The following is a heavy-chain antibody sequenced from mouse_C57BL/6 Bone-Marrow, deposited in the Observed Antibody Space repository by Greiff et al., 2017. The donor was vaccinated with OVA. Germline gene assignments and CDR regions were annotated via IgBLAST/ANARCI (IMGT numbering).Heavy chain of an antibody. Sequence: VQLQQSGPGLVQPSQSLSITCTVSGFSLTSYGVHWVRQPPGKGLEWLGVIWSGGSTDYNAAFISRLSISKDNSKSQVFFKMNSLQADDTAIYYCARGKNYDYDVYFDVWGTGTTVTVSS. D-gene: IGHD2-4*01. CDR3: ARGKNYDYDVYFDV. CDR2: IWSGGST. CDR1: GFSLTSYG. J-gene: IGHJ1*03. V-gene: IGHV2-4*01.